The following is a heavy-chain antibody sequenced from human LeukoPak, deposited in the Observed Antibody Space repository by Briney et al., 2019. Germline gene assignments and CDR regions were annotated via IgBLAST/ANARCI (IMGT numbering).Heavy chain of an antibody. D-gene: IGHD4-11*01. CDR1: GGSFSGYY. J-gene: IGHJ6*03. CDR2: INHSGST. CDR3: ARGRDYSNHYYYYYMDV. V-gene: IGHV4-34*01. Sequence: SETLSLTCAVYGGSFSGYYWSWIRQPPGKGLEWIGEINHSGSTNYNPSLKSRVTISVDTSKNQFSLKLSSVTAADTAVYYCARGRDYSNHYYYYYMDVWGKGTTVTVSS.